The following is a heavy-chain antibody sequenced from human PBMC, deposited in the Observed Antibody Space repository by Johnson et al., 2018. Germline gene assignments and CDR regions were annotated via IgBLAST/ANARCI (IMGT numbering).Heavy chain of an antibody. J-gene: IGHJ4*02. V-gene: IGHV3-33*01. CDR3: ARDVRGSGSYPEYSVDY. D-gene: IGHD3-10*01. CDR1: GFTFSNYG. CDR2: IWSDGSNT. Sequence: QVQLVESGGGVVQPGRSXRLSCAASGFTFSNYGLHWVRQAPGRGLEWVAVIWSDGSNTYYTDSVKGRVTISRDNSKNTLYLQMNSLSAEDTAVYYCARDVRGSGSYPEYSVDYWGQGTLVTVSS.